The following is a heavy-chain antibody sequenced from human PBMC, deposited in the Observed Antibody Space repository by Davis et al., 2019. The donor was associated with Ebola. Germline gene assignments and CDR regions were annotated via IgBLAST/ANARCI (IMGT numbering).Heavy chain of an antibody. Sequence: GESLKISCKGSGYSFTSYWIGWVRQMPGKGLEWMGIIYPGDSDTRYSPSFQGQVTISADKSISTAYLQWSSLKASDTAMYYCARWGRLGYYGDYGELTWFDPWGQGTLVTVSS. J-gene: IGHJ5*02. V-gene: IGHV5-51*01. CDR3: ARWGRLGYYGDYGELTWFDP. CDR1: GYSFTSYW. CDR2: IYPGDSDT. D-gene: IGHD4-17*01.